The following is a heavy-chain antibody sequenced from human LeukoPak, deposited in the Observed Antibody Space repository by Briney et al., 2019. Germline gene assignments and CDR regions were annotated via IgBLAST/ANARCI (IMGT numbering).Heavy chain of an antibody. J-gene: IGHJ4*02. Sequence: SETLSLTCTVSGGSISNYHWSWIRQPAGKGLEWIGQIHTSGSTNYNPPLKSRVTMSIDTTEDQVSLTIRSVTAADTAVYYCARLVSYDSSGDRYFFDYWGQGTLVTVSS. D-gene: IGHD3-22*01. CDR3: ARLVSYDSSGDRYFFDY. CDR1: GGSISNYH. CDR2: IHTSGST. V-gene: IGHV4-4*07.